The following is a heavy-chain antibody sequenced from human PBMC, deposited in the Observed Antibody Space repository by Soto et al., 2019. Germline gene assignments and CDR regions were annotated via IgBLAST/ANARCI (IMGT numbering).Heavy chain of an antibody. Sequence: EVQVLESGGGLVQPWGSLRLSCAASGFTFSSYAMSWVRQAPGKGLEWVSIISDSGGSTHYADSVKGRFTISRDNSKNTLYLQMNSLRAEDTAVYYCANHRYDFWSAVDSWVEGTLVTVSS. CDR3: ANHRYDFWSAVDS. CDR2: ISDSGGST. V-gene: IGHV3-23*01. D-gene: IGHD3-3*01. J-gene: IGHJ4*02. CDR1: GFTFSSYA.